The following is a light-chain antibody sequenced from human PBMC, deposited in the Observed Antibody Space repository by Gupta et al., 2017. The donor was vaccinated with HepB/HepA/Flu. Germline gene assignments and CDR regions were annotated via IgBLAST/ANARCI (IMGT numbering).Light chain of an antibody. CDR1: QSVSSSN. CDR3: QHDDSSPCS. J-gene: IGKJ2*04. V-gene: IGKV3-20*01. CDR2: GAS. Sequence: EIVLTQSPGTLSLSPGERATLSCRASQSVSSSNLAWFQQRPGQPPRLLIYGASTRATGIPDRFSSSGSGTDFTLTISRLEPEDFAVYYCQHDDSSPCSFGQGTKLEIK.